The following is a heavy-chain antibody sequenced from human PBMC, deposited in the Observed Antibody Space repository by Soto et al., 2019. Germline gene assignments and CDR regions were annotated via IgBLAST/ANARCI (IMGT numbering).Heavy chain of an antibody. Sequence: PSETLSLTCTVSVGSISSGGYSWSWIRQLPGKGLEWIGYIYYSGNTYYNPSLKSRLTISVDTSESQLSLRLSSVTAADTAVYYCARGWGQSHYFDSWGQGTLVTVSS. D-gene: IGHD2-21*02. CDR3: ARGWGQSHYFDS. CDR1: VGSISSGGYS. V-gene: IGHV4-31*03. CDR2: IYYSGNT. J-gene: IGHJ4*02.